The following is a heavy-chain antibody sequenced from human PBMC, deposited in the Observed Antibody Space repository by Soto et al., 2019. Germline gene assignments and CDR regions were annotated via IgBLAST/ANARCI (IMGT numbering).Heavy chain of an antibody. J-gene: IGHJ4*02. CDR1: GFTFSSYG. D-gene: IGHD1-26*01. Sequence: QVQLVESGGGVVQPGRSLRLSCAASGFTFSSYGMHWVRQAPGKGLEWVAVIWSDGNTKFYADSVKGRFTISRDNPKNTLYLQMDSLRGEETAVYAWAPYRGGWALLHWGQGTLVTVSS. CDR2: IWSDGNTK. CDR3: APYRGGWALLH. V-gene: IGHV3-33*01.